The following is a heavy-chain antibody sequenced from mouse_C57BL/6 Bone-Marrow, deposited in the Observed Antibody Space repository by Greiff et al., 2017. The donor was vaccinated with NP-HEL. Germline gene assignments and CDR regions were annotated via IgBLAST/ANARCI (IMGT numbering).Heavy chain of an antibody. CDR3: ARSGTLLPYYFDY. Sequence: SGPELVKPGASVKIPCKASGYTFTDYNMDWVKQSHGKSLEWIGDINPNNGGTIYNQKFKGKATLTVDKSSSTAYMELRSLTSEDTAVYYCARSGTLLPYYFDYWGQGTTLTVSS. CDR2: INPNNGGT. D-gene: IGHD2-1*01. J-gene: IGHJ2*01. V-gene: IGHV1-18*01. CDR1: GYTFTDYN.